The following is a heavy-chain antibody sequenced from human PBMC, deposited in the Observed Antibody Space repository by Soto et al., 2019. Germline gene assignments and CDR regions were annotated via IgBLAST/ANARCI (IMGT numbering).Heavy chain of an antibody. CDR2: IVVATANT. V-gene: IGHV1-58*01. CDR1: GFSFTNSA. D-gene: IGHD3-16*01. J-gene: IGHJ6*02. CDR3: AAGLMAGQDYYYGMDV. Sequence: SVKVSCKASGFSFTNSAVQWVRQARGRRLERVVWIVVATANTDYAQKFQERVAITRGMSTSTTYRELSSLRSEDTAVYDCAAGLMAGQDYYYGMDVWGQGTRVTVSS.